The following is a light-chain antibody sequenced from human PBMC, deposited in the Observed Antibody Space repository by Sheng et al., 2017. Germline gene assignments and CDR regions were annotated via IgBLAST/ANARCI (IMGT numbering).Light chain of an antibody. CDR3: QQRALWPPLT. V-gene: IGKV3D-20*02. Sequence: EIVLTQSPGTLSLSPGERATLSCRASQSISGSYLAWYQQKPGQAPRLLIFGASTRPTGIPDRFSGSGSGTDFTLTIDYLEAEDSAVYYCQQRALWPPLTFGGGTNLEIK. J-gene: IGKJ4*01. CDR2: GAS. CDR1: QSISGSY.